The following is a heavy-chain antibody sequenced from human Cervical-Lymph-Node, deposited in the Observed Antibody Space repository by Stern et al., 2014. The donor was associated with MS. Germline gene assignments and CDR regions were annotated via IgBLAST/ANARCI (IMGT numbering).Heavy chain of an antibody. CDR2: SYPDHSDA. CDR3: ARKGTYGLDY. J-gene: IGHJ4*02. CDR1: GYNFASYW. Sequence: EVQLVQSGAEVKKPGESLKISCKGSGYNFASYWIGWVRQVPGKGLEWIGISYPDHSDARSTPSFQGQVTMSADKSIGTAYLQWSSLKASDTAFYFCARKGTYGLDYWGQGALVTVSS. D-gene: IGHD3-10*01. V-gene: IGHV5-51*01.